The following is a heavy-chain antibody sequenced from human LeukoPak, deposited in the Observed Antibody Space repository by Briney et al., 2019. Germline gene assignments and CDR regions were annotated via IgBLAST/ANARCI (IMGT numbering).Heavy chain of an antibody. CDR2: IYYSGST. J-gene: IGHJ4*02. Sequence: SETLSLTCTVSGGSISRSSYYWGWIRQPPGKGLEWIGSIYYSGSTYYNPSLKSRVTISVDTSKNQFSLKLSSVTAADTAVYYCARPHRGYSYGFDYWGQGTLVTVSS. CDR1: GGSISRSSYY. V-gene: IGHV4-39*01. CDR3: ARPHRGYSYGFDY. D-gene: IGHD5-18*01.